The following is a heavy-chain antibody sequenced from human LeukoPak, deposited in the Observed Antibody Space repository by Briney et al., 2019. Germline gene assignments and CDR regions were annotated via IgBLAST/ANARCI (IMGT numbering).Heavy chain of an antibody. J-gene: IGHJ6*02. D-gene: IGHD5-12*01. CDR2: IYYSGST. CDR3: ARSGLDSRYYFGMDV. Sequence: KPSETLSVTCTVSGGSISSYYWSWIRQPPGGGLEWIGYIYYSGSTNYNPSLKRRVTISLDTSKSQFSLKLRSVTAADTAVYYCARSGLDSRYYFGMDVWGQGTTVTVSS. V-gene: IGHV4-59*01. CDR1: GGSISSYY.